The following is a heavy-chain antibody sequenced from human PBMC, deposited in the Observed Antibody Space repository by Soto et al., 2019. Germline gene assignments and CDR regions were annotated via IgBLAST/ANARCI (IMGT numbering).Heavy chain of an antibody. CDR2: INHSGRT. D-gene: IGHD6-19*01. V-gene: IGHV4-39*01. CDR1: GGSISSSSYY. J-gene: IGHJ4*02. Sequence: SETLSLTCTVSGGSISSSSYYWGWIRQPPGKGLECIGSINHSGRTYYNPSLTSRVTISVDTSKNQVSLKLNSVTAADTAVYYCASEAGWKNYIDNWGQDTLVTLSS. CDR3: ASEAGWKNYIDN.